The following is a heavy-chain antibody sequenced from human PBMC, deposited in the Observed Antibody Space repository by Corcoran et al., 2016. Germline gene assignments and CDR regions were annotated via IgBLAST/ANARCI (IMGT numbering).Heavy chain of an antibody. CDR1: GFTFSSYS. Sequence: EVQLVESGGGLVKPGGSLRLSCAASGFTFSSYSMNWVRQAPGKGLEWVSSTSRSSDYIYYAASVKGRFTISRDNAKNSLYLQMSSLRADDAALYYCARDRLITVASYGMDVWGQGTTVTVSS. CDR3: ARDRLITVASYGMDV. V-gene: IGHV3-21*06. D-gene: IGHD6-19*01. J-gene: IGHJ6*02. CDR2: TSRSSDYI.